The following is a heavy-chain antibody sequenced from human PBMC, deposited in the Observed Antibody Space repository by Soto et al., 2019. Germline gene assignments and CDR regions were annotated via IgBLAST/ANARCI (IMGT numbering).Heavy chain of an antibody. J-gene: IGHJ3*02. D-gene: IGHD3-10*01. CDR2: IYYSGST. CDR3: SGASTWHPGAFNI. Sequence: SETLSLTCTVSGGSISSGGYSWTWIRQHPGKGLEWIGYIYYSGSTYYKPSLKSRVTISVDTSKNQLSLKLSSVTAADTAVYYXSGASTWHPGAFNIWGQGTTVTVSS. CDR1: GGSISSGGYS. V-gene: IGHV4-31*03.